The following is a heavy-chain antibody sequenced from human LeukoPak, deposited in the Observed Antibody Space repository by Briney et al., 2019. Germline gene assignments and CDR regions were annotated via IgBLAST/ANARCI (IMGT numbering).Heavy chain of an antibody. CDR2: INSDGSAT. J-gene: IGHJ4*02. CDR3: AREILAPGKTHDY. Sequence: GGSLRLSCAASGFTFSSYWMHWVRQAPGKGLVWVSRINSDGSATFYADSVKGRFTISRDNAKNTLFLQINSLRAEDTAVYYCAREILAPGKTHDYWGQGTLVTVSS. V-gene: IGHV3-74*01. CDR1: GFTFSSYW.